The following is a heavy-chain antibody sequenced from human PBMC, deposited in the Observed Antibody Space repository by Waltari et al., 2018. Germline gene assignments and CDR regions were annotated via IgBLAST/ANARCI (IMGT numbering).Heavy chain of an antibody. CDR3: VRAYYDGRLDY. D-gene: IGHD3-22*01. CDR1: GFTFNNFW. CDR2: IKNDGRGP. J-gene: IGHJ4*01. Sequence: EVQLVESGGGLVQPGGSLRLSCAASGFTFNNFWMHWCRRDAGKGLMWVSRIKNDGRGPIYAESVKGRFTIARDNAKNTLYLQMNSLRPEDTALYYCVRAYYDGRLDYWGQGTLVTASS. V-gene: IGHV3-74*01.